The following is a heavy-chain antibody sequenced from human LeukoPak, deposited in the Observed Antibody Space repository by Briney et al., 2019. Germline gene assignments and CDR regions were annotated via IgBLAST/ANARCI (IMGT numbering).Heavy chain of an antibody. CDR2: IWPDDSDK. V-gene: IGHV5-51*01. D-gene: IGHD5-24*01. J-gene: IGHJ4*02. CDR1: GYSFTSYW. CDR3: ARQGKDGYRVVDY. Sequence: GESLKISCKGSGYSFTSYWIGWVRQVPGKGLEWMGLIWPDDSDKRYSPSFQGQVTISSDKSISTAYLQWSSLKASDTAMYYCARQGKDGYRVVDYWGQGTLVTVSS.